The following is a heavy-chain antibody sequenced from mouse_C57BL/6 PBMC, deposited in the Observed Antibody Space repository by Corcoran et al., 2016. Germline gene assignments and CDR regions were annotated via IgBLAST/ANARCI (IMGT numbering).Heavy chain of an antibody. CDR2: INTYSGVP. CDR3: AREAY. CDR1: GYTFTTYG. Sequence: QIQLVQSGPELKKPGETVKISCKASGYTFTTYGMSWVKQAPGKGLKWMGWINTYSGVPTYADDFKGRFAFSLETSANTAYLQINNLKNEDTATYFCAREAYWGQGTLVTVSA. J-gene: IGHJ3*01. V-gene: IGHV9-3*01.